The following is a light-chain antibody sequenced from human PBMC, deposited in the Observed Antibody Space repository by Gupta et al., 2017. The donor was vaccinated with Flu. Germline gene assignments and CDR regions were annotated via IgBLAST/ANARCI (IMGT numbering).Light chain of an antibody. CDR1: SSDIGGHNS. CDR3: CSYAGSYTLHWV. V-gene: IGLV2-11*03. CDR2: EVT. J-gene: IGLJ3*02. Sequence: TISCTGTSSDIGGHNSVSWYQQRPGKVPKLMIYEVTKRPSGVPDRFSGSKSGNTASLTISRLQAEDEADYYCCSYAGSYTLHWVFGGGTKLTVL.